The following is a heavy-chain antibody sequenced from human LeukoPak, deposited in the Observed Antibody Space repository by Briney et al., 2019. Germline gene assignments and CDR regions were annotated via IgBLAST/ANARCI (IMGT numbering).Heavy chain of an antibody. CDR2: IIPIFGTA. Sequence: SVKVSCKASGGTFSSYAISWARQAPGQGLEWMGGIIPIFGTANYAQKFQGRVTITADESTSTAYMELSSLRSEDTAVYYCARALLWFGELYNWFDPWGQGTLVTVSS. CDR3: ARALLWFGELYNWFDP. J-gene: IGHJ5*02. D-gene: IGHD3-10*01. V-gene: IGHV1-69*13. CDR1: GGTFSSYA.